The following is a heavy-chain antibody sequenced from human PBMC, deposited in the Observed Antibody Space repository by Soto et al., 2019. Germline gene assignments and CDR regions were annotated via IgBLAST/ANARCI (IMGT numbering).Heavy chain of an antibody. D-gene: IGHD5-12*01. Sequence: SETLSLTCTVSGGSISSSSYYWGWIRQPPGKGLEWIGSIYYSGSTYYNPSLKSRVTISVDTSKNQFSLKLSSVTAADTAVYYCARMRIYSGYKNEALYYFDYWGQGTLVTVSS. CDR1: GGSISSSSYY. V-gene: IGHV4-39*01. CDR3: ARMRIYSGYKNEALYYFDY. J-gene: IGHJ4*02. CDR2: IYYSGST.